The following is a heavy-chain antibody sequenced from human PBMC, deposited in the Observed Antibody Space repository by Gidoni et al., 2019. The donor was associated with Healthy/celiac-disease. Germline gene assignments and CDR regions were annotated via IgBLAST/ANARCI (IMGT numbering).Heavy chain of an antibody. CDR3: ARDYGEADDQAFDI. J-gene: IGHJ3*02. CDR2: TYYSGST. D-gene: IGHD4-17*01. CDR1: GGSISSYY. V-gene: IGHV4-59*01. Sequence: QVQLQESGPGLVQPSETLSLTCTVSGGSISSYYWSWIRQPPGKGLEWIGYTYYSGSTNYNPSLKSRVTISVDTSKNQFSLKLSSVTAADTAVYYCARDYGEADDQAFDIWGQGTMVTVSS.